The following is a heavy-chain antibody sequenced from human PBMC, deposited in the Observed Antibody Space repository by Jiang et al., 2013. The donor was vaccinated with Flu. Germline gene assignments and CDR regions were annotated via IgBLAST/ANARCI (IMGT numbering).Heavy chain of an antibody. J-gene: IGHJ5*02. Sequence: GYTFTSYDINWVRQATGQGLEWMGWMNPNSGNTGYAQKFQGRVTMTRNTSISTAYMELSSLRSEDTAVYYCARVGPVENWFDPWGQGTLVTGLL. D-gene: IGHD2-21*01. CDR2: MNPNSGNT. V-gene: IGHV1-8*01. CDR1: GYTFTSYD. CDR3: ARVGPVENWFDP.